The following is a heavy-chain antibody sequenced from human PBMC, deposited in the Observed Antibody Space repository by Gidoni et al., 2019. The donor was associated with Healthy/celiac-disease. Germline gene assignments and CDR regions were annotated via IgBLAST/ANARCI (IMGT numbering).Heavy chain of an antibody. J-gene: IGHJ6*02. D-gene: IGHD6-13*01. CDR1: GYTFTSYY. Sequence: KASGYTFTSYYMHWVRQAPGQGLEWMGIINPSGGSTSYTQKFQGRVTMTRDTSTSTVYMELSSLRSENTAVYYCARGLRQQLFLFGDGMDVWGQGTTVTVSS. CDR3: ARGLRQQLFLFGDGMDV. CDR2: INPSGGST. V-gene: IGHV1-46*01.